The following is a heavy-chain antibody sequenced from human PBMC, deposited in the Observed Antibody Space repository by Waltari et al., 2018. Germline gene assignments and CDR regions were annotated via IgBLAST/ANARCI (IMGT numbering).Heavy chain of an antibody. D-gene: IGHD2-15*01. CDR3: ARDRGRGLYLDS. V-gene: IGHV4-4*02. CDR2: VHRRGRT. CDR1: GDSMTGNYW. Sequence: QVQLQESGPGLVKPSGTLSLTCGVSGDSMTGNYWWSWVRQPPGKGLEWIGQVHRRGRTNYNPPLESRVTVSIDTSNTQISLELTSATAADTALYFCARDRGRGLYLDSWGRGILVTVSP. J-gene: IGHJ4*02.